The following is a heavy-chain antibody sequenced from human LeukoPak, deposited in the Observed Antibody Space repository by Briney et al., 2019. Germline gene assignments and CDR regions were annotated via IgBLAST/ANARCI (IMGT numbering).Heavy chain of an antibody. V-gene: IGHV4-30-4*01. J-gene: IGHJ4*02. Sequence: SQSLSLTCTVSGGSISSGDYYWSWIRQPPGKGLEWIGNIYYSGSTYYNPSLKSRVTISVDTSKNQFSLKLSSVTAADTAVYYCARVGPGVWFDYWGQGTLVTVSS. CDR1: GGSISSGDYY. CDR2: IYYSGST. D-gene: IGHD3-16*01. CDR3: ARVGPGVWFDY.